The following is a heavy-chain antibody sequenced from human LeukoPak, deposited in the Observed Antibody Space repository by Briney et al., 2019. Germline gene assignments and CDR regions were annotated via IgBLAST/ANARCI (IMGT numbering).Heavy chain of an antibody. CDR3: ARGQGYESYYYMDV. D-gene: IGHD2-2*01. CDR2: ISSSGSTI. CDR1: GFTVSSNE. Sequence: PGGSLRLSCAASGFTVSSNEMSWVRQAPGKGLEWVSYISSSGSTIYYADSVKGRFTISRDNAKNSLYLQMNNLRPEDTAVFYCARGQGYESYYYMDVWGKGTTVSVSS. J-gene: IGHJ6*03. V-gene: IGHV3-48*03.